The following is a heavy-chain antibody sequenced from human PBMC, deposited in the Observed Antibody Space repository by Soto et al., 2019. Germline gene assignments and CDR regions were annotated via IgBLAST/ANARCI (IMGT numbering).Heavy chain of an antibody. J-gene: IGHJ5*02. CDR2: INPSGGST. Sequence: QVQLVQSGAEVKKPGASVRVSCEASGYTFTSQYIHWVRQAPGQGLEWMGVINPSGGSTRYAQNFQGRVTMTRDTSTSTVYMELSSLKSNDTAVCYCAREVTMMMVHNWFDPWGQGTLVTVSS. V-gene: IGHV1-46*01. CDR1: GYTFTSQY. CDR3: AREVTMMMVHNWFDP. D-gene: IGHD3-22*01.